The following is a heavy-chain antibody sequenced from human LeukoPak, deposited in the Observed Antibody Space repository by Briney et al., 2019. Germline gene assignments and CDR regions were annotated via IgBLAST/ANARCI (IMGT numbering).Heavy chain of an antibody. Sequence: SVKVSCKASGGTFSSYTISWVRQAPGQGLEWMGRIIPILGIANYAQKFQGRVTITADKSSSTAYMELSSLRSEDTAVYYCARENLYCSSTSCPPGMDVWGQGTTVTVSS. CDR3: ARENLYCSSTSCPPGMDV. V-gene: IGHV1-69*04. D-gene: IGHD2-2*01. J-gene: IGHJ6*02. CDR2: IIPILGIA. CDR1: GGTFSSYT.